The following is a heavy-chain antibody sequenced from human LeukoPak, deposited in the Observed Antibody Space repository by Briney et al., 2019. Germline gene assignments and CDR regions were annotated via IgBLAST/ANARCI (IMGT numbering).Heavy chain of an antibody. Sequence: ASVKVSCKASGYTFTGYYMHWVREAPGQGLEWMGWINPNSGGTNYAQKFQGRVTMTEDTSTDTAYMELSSLRSEDTAVYYCAAVRVVPADDAFDIWGQGTMVTVSS. CDR3: AAVRVVPADDAFDI. J-gene: IGHJ3*02. V-gene: IGHV1-2*02. CDR2: INPNSGGT. CDR1: GYTFTGYY. D-gene: IGHD2-2*01.